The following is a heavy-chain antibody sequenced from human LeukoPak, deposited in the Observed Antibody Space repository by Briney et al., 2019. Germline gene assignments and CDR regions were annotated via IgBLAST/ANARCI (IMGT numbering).Heavy chain of an antibody. V-gene: IGHV4-34*01. CDR2: INQSGST. CDR3: ASGTLAAEVFDD. J-gene: IGHJ5*02. Sequence: SETLSLTCTVSGGSFSVYFWTWIRQPPGKRLEWIGTINQSGSTNYNPALMSRVTISAGTSKKFFSLNLSSVTAADTAVYYCASGTLAAEVFDDWGQGTLVTVSS. D-gene: IGHD6-13*01. CDR1: GGSFSVYF.